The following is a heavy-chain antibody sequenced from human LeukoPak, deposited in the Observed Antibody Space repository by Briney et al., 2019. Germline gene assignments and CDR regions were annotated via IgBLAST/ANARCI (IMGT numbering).Heavy chain of an antibody. Sequence: GSLRLSCAASGFTFSSYWMHWVRQAPGKGLVWVSRINSDGSSTSYADSVKGRFTISRDNSKNTLYLQMNSLKAEDTAVYYCAQDTYGGSYLIWGQGTLVTVSS. CDR3: AQDTYGGSYLI. CDR2: INSDGSST. J-gene: IGHJ4*02. D-gene: IGHD1-26*01. CDR1: GFTFSSYW. V-gene: IGHV3-74*01.